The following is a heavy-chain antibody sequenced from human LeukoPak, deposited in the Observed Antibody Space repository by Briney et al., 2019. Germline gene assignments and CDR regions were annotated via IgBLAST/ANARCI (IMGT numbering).Heavy chain of an antibody. J-gene: IGHJ4*02. D-gene: IGHD3-3*01. V-gene: IGHV1-18*01. CDR3: ARARYYDFWSGWEIDY. CDR2: ISAYNGNT. Sequence: ASVKVSCKASGYTFTSYGISWVRQAPGQGLEWMGWISAYNGNTNYAQELQGRVTMTTDTSTSTAYMELRSLRSDDTAVYYCARARYYDFWSGWEIDYWGQGTLVTVSS. CDR1: GYTFTSYG.